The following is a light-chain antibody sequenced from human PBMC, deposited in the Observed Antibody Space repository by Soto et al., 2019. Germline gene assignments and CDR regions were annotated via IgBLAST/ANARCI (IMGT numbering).Light chain of an antibody. J-gene: IGKJ3*01. V-gene: IGKV1-27*01. CDR1: QGISNY. CDR2: AAS. Sequence: DIQMTQSPSSLSASVGDRVTITCRASQGISNYLAWYQQKPGKVPKLLIYAASTLQSGVPSRFSGSGSATDFTITISSLQPDDVATYYCQQYNSAPPFTFGPGTKVDIK. CDR3: QQYNSAPPFT.